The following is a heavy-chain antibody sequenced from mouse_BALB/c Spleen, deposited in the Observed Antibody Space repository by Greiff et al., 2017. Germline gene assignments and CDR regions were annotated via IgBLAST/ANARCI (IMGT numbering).Heavy chain of an antibody. CDR3: ARGNDYDGYFDY. V-gene: IGHV5-6-5*01. Sequence: EVHLVESGGGLVKPGGSLKLSCAASGFTFSSYAMSWVRQTPEKRLEWVASISSGGSTYYPDSVKGRFTISRDNARNILYLQMSSLRSEDTAMYYCARGNDYDGYFDYWGQGTTLTVSS. CDR1: GFTFSSYA. CDR2: ISSGGST. J-gene: IGHJ2*01. D-gene: IGHD2-4*01.